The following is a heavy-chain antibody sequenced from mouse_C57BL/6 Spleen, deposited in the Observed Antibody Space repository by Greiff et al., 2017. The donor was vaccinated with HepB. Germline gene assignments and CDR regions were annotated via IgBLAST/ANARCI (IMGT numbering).Heavy chain of an antibody. CDR1: GFTFTAYY. D-gene: IGHD2-1*01. Sequence: EVKLVESGGGLVQPGGSLSLSCAASGFTFTAYYMSWVRQPPGKALEWLGFIRNKANGYTTEYSASVKGRLTISRDNSQSILYLQMNALRAEDSATYYCERYGSYGNYGYYAKDCWGQGTSVTVSS. V-gene: IGHV7-3*01. CDR2: IRNKANGYTT. J-gene: IGHJ4*01. CDR3: ERYGSYGNYGYYAKDC.